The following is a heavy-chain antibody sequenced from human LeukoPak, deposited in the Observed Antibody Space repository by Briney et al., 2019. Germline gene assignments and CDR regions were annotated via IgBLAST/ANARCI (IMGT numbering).Heavy chain of an antibody. J-gene: IGHJ1*01. V-gene: IGHV3-11*04. CDR1: GFTFSDYY. Sequence: GGSLRLSCAASGFTFSDYYMSWIRQAPGKGLEWVSYISSSGSTIYYADSVKGRFTISRDNAKNSLYLQMNSLRAEDTAVYYRAREMRGYCSSTSCYRTEYFQHWGQGTLVTVSS. D-gene: IGHD2-2*02. CDR3: AREMRGYCSSTSCYRTEYFQH. CDR2: ISSSGSTI.